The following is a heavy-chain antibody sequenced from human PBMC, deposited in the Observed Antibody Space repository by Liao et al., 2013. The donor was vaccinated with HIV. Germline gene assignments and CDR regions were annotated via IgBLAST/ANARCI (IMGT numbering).Heavy chain of an antibody. D-gene: IGHD3-16*01. CDR3: ARGRWGFMDY. CDR2: INHSGST. V-gene: IGHV4-34*01. Sequence: QVQLQQWGAGLLKPSETLSLTCAVYGGSFSGYYWSWIRQPPGKGLEWIGEINHSGSTNYNPSLKSRVTISVDTSKNQFSLKLSSVTAADTAVYYCARGRWGFMDYWGQGTLVTVSS. CDR1: GGSFSGYY. J-gene: IGHJ4*02.